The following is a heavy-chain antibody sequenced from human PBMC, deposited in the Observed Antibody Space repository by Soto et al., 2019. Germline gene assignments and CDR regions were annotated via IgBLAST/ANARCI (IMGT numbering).Heavy chain of an antibody. Sequence: GGSLRLSCAASGFTFSSYAMGWVRQGPGKGLEWVAVVSIGGSTHYAGSVRGRFTISRDNSKNTLSLQMNSLTAEDTAVYFCAKRRGAGGHFDYWGQGALVTVSS. CDR1: GFTFSSYA. CDR3: AKRRGAGGHFDY. V-gene: IGHV3-23*01. D-gene: IGHD2-15*01. CDR2: VSIGGST. J-gene: IGHJ4*02.